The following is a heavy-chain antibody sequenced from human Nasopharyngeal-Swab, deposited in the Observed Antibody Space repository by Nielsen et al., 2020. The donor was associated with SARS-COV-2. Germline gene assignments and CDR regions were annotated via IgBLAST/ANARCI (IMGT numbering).Heavy chain of an antibody. V-gene: IGHV3-23*01. J-gene: IGHJ6*02. CDR3: TKDWEGANYYYYGMDV. Sequence: VRQAPGKGLEWVSSITADGSATYYADSVEGRFTISRDNSKSTLNLQMSRLRAEDTALYYCTKDWEGANYYYYGMDVWGQGTTVTVSS. CDR2: ITADGSAT. D-gene: IGHD1-26*01.